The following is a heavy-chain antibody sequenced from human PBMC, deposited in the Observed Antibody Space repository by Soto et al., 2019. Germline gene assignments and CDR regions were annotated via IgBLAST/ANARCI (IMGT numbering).Heavy chain of an antibody. D-gene: IGHD2-15*01. V-gene: IGHV3-48*01. CDR3: ARAGSYCSGGSCYSSAFDI. CDR2: ISSSSSTI. J-gene: IGHJ3*02. CDR1: GFTFSSYS. Sequence: EVQLVESGGGLVQPGGSLRLSCAASGFTFSSYSMNWVRQAPGKGLEWVSYISSSSSTIYYADSVKGRFTISRDNAKNSLYLQMNSLRAEDTAVYYYARAGSYCSGGSCYSSAFDIWGQGTMVTVSS.